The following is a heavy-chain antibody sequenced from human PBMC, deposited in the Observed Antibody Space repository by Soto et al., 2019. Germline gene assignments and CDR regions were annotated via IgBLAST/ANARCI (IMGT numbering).Heavy chain of an antibody. J-gene: IGHJ2*01. CDR3: ARDEGGPGYDFWSGYPYWYFDL. CDR2: IYYSGST. V-gene: IGHV4-61*01. D-gene: IGHD3-3*01. Sequence: KPSETLSLTCTVSGGSVSSGSYYWSWIRQPPGKGLEWIGYIYYSGSTNYNPSLKSRVTISVDTSKNQFSLKLSSVTAADTAVYYCARDEGGPGYDFWSGYPYWYFDLWGRGTLVTVSS. CDR1: GGSVSSGSYY.